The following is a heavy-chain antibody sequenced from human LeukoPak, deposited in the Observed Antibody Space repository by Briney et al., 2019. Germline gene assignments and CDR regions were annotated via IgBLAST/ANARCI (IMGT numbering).Heavy chain of an antibody. Sequence: ASVKVSCKASGYTFSSYGISWVRQAPGHGLEWMGWISAYNGNTNYAQKLQGRVTMTTDTSTSTAYMELRSLRSDDTAVYYCARAPGYYYDGSGYYYGSWGQGTLVTVSS. V-gene: IGHV1-18*01. D-gene: IGHD3-22*01. CDR1: GYTFSSYG. J-gene: IGHJ5*02. CDR3: ARAPGYYYDGSGYYYGS. CDR2: ISAYNGNT.